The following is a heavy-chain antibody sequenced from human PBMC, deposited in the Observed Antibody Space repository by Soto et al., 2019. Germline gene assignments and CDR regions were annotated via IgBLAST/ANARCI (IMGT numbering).Heavy chain of an antibody. J-gene: IGHJ4*02. V-gene: IGHV3-23*01. CDR2: ISGSGGST. CDR1: GFTFSSYA. D-gene: IGHD6-13*01. Sequence: GGSLRLSCAASGFTFSSYAMSWVRQAPGKGLEWVSAISGSGGSTYYADSVKGRFTISRDNSKNTLNLQMNSLRAEDTAVYYCATITDSSSWYDPKTDYWGQGTLVTVSS. CDR3: ATITDSSSWYDPKTDY.